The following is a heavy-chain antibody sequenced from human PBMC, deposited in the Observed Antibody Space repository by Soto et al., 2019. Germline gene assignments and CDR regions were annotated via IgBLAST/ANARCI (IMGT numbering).Heavy chain of an antibody. V-gene: IGHV4-31*03. CDR3: ASSLSVVPYYYGMDV. CDR1: GGSISSGGYY. D-gene: IGHD2-15*01. J-gene: IGHJ6*02. CDR2: IYYSGST. Sequence: QVQLQESGPGLVKPSQTLSLTCTVSGGSISSGGYYWSWIRQHPGKGLEWIGYIYYSGSTYYNPSVKSRGTISVDTSKNQFSLKLSSVTGADTAVYYCASSLSVVPYYYGMDVWGQGTTVTVSS.